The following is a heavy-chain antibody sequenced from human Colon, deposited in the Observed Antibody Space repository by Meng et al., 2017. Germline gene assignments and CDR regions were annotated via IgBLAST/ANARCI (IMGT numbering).Heavy chain of an antibody. V-gene: IGHV6-1*01. CDR1: GDSGSSNRAL. D-gene: IGHD3-10*01. CDR3: TTWYGEY. Sequence: QVKFQQSGPGLVKPSQTLSLTCAISGDSGSSNRALWHWVRQSPSRGLEWLGQTYYRSEWQNHYGVSVKSRITINADTSRNHFSLHLNSVTPEDTAVYYCTTWYGEYWGQGTLVTVSS. J-gene: IGHJ4*02. CDR2: TYYRSEWQN.